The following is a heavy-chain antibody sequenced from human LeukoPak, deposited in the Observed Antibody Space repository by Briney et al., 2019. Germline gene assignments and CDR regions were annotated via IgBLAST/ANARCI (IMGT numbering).Heavy chain of an antibody. CDR1: GFSFSSYS. D-gene: IGHD3-22*01. CDR3: ARGDSSGYYDTYYFDY. V-gene: IGHV3-48*01. Sequence: GRSLRLSCAAAGFSFSSYSMNWVRQAPGKRLEWIAYISSYTITYYADFVKGRFTISRDNAKKSLDLQMNSLRAEDTAVYYCARGDSSGYYDTYYFDYWGQGTLVTVSS. J-gene: IGHJ4*02. CDR2: ISSYTIT.